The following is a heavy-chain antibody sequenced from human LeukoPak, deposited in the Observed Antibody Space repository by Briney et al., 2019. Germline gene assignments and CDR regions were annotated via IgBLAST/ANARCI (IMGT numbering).Heavy chain of an antibody. D-gene: IGHD3-16*01. V-gene: IGHV3-11*01. Sequence: GGSLRLSCAASGFTFSDYYMSWIRQAPGKGLEWASYISSSGSTIYYADSVKGRFTISRDNAKNSLYLQMNSLRAEDTAVYYCARDIRYYYYMDVWGKGTTVTVSS. J-gene: IGHJ6*03. CDR3: ARDIRYYYYMDV. CDR2: ISSSGSTI. CDR1: GFTFSDYY.